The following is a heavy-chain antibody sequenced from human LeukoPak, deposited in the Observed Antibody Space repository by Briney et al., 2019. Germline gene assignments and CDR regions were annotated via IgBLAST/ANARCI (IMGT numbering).Heavy chain of an antibody. V-gene: IGHV3-33*01. CDR2: IWYDGSNK. CDR1: EFTFGSYG. D-gene: IGHD2-15*01. CDR3: AREGRGVSGPYYYYGMDV. Sequence: GGSLRLSCAASEFTFGSYGMHWVRQAPGKGLEWVAVIWYDGSNKYYADSVKGRFTISRDNSKNTLYLQMNSLRAEDTAVYYCAREGRGVSGPYYYYGMDVWGQGTTVTVSS. J-gene: IGHJ6*02.